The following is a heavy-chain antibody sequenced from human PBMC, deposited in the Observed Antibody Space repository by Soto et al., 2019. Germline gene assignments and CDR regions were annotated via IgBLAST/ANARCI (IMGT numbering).Heavy chain of an antibody. CDR1: GGSISSGGYY. V-gene: IGHV4-31*03. D-gene: IGHD3-10*01. CDR3: ARAKLLLWFGELYY. Sequence: QVQLQESGPGLVKPSQTLSLTCTVSGGSISSGGYYWSWIRQHPGKGLEWIGYIYYSGSTYYNPSLKIRVTIAVDTSKNQSCLKLSSVTAADTAVYYCARAKLLLWFGELYYWGQGTLVTVPS. J-gene: IGHJ4*02. CDR2: IYYSGST.